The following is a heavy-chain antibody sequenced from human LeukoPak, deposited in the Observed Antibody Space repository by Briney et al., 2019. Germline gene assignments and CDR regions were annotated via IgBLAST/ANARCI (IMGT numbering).Heavy chain of an antibody. D-gene: IGHD2-2*01. CDR1: GGSISSYY. V-gene: IGHV4-4*07. CDR2: IYTSGST. J-gene: IGHJ5*02. CDR3: ARVGDCSSTSCSWFDP. Sequence: SETLSLTCTVSGGSISSYYWSWIRQPAGKGLEWIGRIYTSGSTNYNPSLKSRVTISVDTSKNQFSLKLSSVTAADTAVYYCARVGDCSSTSCSWFDPWGQGTLVTVSS.